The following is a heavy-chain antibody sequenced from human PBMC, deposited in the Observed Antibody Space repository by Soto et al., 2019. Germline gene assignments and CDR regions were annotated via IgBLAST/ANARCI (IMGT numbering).Heavy chain of an antibody. V-gene: IGHV5-51*01. CDR1: GYSFTSYW. CDR2: IYPGDSDT. J-gene: IGHJ3*02. D-gene: IGHD6-19*01. CDR3: ASQGEPDSGWPDAFDI. Sequence: RGESLKISCKGSGYSFTSYWIGWVRQMPGKGLEWMGIIYPGDSDTRYSPSFQGQVTISADKSISTAYLQWSSLKASDTVMYYRASQGEPDSGWPDAFDIWGQGTMVTVSS.